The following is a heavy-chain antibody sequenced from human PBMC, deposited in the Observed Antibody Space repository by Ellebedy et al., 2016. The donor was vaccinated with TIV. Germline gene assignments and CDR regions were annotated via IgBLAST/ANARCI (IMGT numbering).Heavy chain of an antibody. D-gene: IGHD2-21*02. CDR2: MNPSNGET. V-gene: IGHV1-8*01. J-gene: IGHJ5*01. CDR3: ARVTANNWFDV. Sequence: AASVKVSCKTSGYTFTTYEIKWMRQVHGQGLEWMGWMNPSNGETGYAQKFQGRVTMTREIATGTAYMEFRGVRSEDTAVYYCARVTANNWFDVWGQGTLVTVSS. CDR1: GYTFTTYE.